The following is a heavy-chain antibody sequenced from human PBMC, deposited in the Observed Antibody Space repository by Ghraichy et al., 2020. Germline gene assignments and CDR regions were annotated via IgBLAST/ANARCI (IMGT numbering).Heavy chain of an antibody. CDR1: GFTFSSYS. CDR2: ISSTSSYI. J-gene: IGHJ6*02. D-gene: IGHD3-16*01. CDR3: ARSWGVAQDYYYYYDMDV. Sequence: GGSLRLSCAASGFTFSSYSMNWVRQAPGKGLEWVSFISSTSSYIYYADSVKGRFTISRDNARNSLYLQMNSLRAEDTAVYYCARSWGVAQDYYYYYDMDVWGQGTTVTVSS. V-gene: IGHV3-21*01.